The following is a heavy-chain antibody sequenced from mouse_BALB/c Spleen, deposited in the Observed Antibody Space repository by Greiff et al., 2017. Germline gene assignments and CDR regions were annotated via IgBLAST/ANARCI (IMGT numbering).Heavy chain of an antibody. J-gene: IGHJ3*01. V-gene: IGHV5-6-5*01. Sequence: EVQLVESGGGLVQPGGSLKLSCAASGFTFSSYAMSWVRQTPEKRLEWVASISSGGSTYYPDSVKGRFTISRDNARNILYLQMSSLRSEDTAMYYCARGRDYGSSYWFAYWGQGTLVTVSA. D-gene: IGHD1-1*01. CDR2: ISSGGST. CDR1: GFTFSSYA. CDR3: ARGRDYGSSYWFAY.